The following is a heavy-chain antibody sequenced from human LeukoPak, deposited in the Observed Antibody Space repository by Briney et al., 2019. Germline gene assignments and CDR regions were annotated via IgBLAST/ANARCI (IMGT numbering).Heavy chain of an antibody. CDR1: GGSISSYY. V-gene: IGHV4-59*01. CDR2: IYYSGST. J-gene: IGHJ3*02. CDR3: ARDTVTLIVNHAFDT. Sequence: SETLSLTCTVSGGSISSYYWSWIRQPPGKGLEWIGYIYYSGSTNYNPSLKSRVTISLDTSKNQFSLKLSSVTAADTAVYYCARDTVTLIVNHAFDTWGQGTMVTVSA. D-gene: IGHD3-22*01.